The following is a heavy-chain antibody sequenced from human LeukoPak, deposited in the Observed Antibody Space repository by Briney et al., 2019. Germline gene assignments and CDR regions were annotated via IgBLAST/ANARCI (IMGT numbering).Heavy chain of an antibody. V-gene: IGHV4-61*02. CDR2: IYTSGST. Sequence: SETLSLTCTVSGGSISSGRYYGSWIRQPAGKGLEWIGRIYTSGSTNYNPSLKSRVTISVDTSKNQFSLNLSSVTAADTAVYYCARQTGSGLFILPGGQGTLVTVSS. J-gene: IGHJ4*02. CDR3: ARQTGSGLFILP. CDR1: GGSISSGRYY. D-gene: IGHD3/OR15-3a*01.